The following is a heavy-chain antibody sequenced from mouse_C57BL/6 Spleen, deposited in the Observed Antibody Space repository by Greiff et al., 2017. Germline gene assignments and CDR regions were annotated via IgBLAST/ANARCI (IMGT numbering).Heavy chain of an antibody. J-gene: IGHJ2*01. CDR3: ARDEGSGDYGYYFDY. Sequence: EVKLMESGPGLVKPSQSLSLTCSVTGYSITSGYYWNWIRQFPGNKLEWMGYISYDGSNNYNPSLKNRISITRDTSKNQFFLKLNSVTTEDTATYYCARDEGSGDYGYYFDYWGQGTTLTVSS. D-gene: IGHD2-4*01. V-gene: IGHV3-6*01. CDR1: GYSITSGYY. CDR2: ISYDGSN.